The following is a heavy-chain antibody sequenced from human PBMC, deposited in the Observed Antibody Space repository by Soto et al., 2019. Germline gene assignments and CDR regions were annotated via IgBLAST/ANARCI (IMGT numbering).Heavy chain of an antibody. CDR3: ARLGYSSGWTYFDY. D-gene: IGHD6-19*01. CDR1: GGSISGYY. J-gene: IGHJ4*02. V-gene: IGHV4-4*07. CDR2: IYASGST. Sequence: QVQLQESGPGLVKPSETLSLTCTVSGGSISGYYWSWIRQPAGKGLEWIGRIYASGSTNYNPSLKSQVTMSVDTSKNQFSLKLSSVTAADTAVYYCARLGYSSGWTYFDYWGQGTLVTFSS.